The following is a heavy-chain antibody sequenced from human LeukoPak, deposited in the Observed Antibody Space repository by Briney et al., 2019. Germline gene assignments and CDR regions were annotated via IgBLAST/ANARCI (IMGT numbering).Heavy chain of an antibody. CDR3: ARVYCPNGVCYNSRGWFDP. Sequence: PSETLSLTCTASGGSISTYYWSWIRQPPGKGLGWIGYIFYSGSTNYNPSLKSRVTISVDTSKNQFSLKLSSVTAADTAVYYCARVYCPNGVCYNSRGWFDPWGQGTLVTVSS. D-gene: IGHD2-8*01. J-gene: IGHJ5*02. V-gene: IGHV4-59*01. CDR2: IFYSGST. CDR1: GGSISTYY.